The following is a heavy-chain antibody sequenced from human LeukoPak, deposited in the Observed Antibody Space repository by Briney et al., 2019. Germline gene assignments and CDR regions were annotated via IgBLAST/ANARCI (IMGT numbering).Heavy chain of an antibody. CDR1: GFTFSTYE. CDR3: AGGDRDSLDYYYYMDV. Sequence: GGSLRLSCAASGFTFSTYEMNWVRQAPGKGLEWVSYISSSGSIIYYADSVKGRFTISRDNAKNSLYLQMNSLRAEDTAVYYCAGGDRDSLDYYYYMDVWGKGTTVTISS. CDR2: ISSSGSII. D-gene: IGHD3-3*01. J-gene: IGHJ6*03. V-gene: IGHV3-48*03.